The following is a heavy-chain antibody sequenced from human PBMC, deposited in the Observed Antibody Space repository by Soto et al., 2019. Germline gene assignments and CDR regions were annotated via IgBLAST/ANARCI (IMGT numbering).Heavy chain of an antibody. CDR2: IYYSGST. J-gene: IGHJ4*02. V-gene: IGHV4-31*03. Sequence: SETLSLTCTVSGGSISSGGYYWSWIRQHPGKGLEWIGYIYYSGSTYYNPSLKSRVTISVDTSKNQFSLKLSSVTAADTAVYYCARDSRWDGSNFAYWGQGTLVTVSS. D-gene: IGHD2-15*01. CDR3: ARDSRWDGSNFAY. CDR1: GGSISSGGYY.